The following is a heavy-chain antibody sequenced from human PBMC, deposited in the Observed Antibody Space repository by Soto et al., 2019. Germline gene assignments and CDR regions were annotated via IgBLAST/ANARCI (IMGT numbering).Heavy chain of an antibody. V-gene: IGHV3-30*18. Sequence: QVQLVESGGGVVQPGRSLRLSCAASGFAFITYGMHWVRQAPGKGPEWVAVISYDGTDKYYADSVKGRFTISRDNSKNTLYLQVNSLRAEDTAIYYCANLAFGCSADKCYASDYWGQGTLVTVYS. D-gene: IGHD5-12*01. CDR1: GFAFITYG. CDR3: ANLAFGCSADKCYASDY. J-gene: IGHJ4*02. CDR2: ISYDGTDK.